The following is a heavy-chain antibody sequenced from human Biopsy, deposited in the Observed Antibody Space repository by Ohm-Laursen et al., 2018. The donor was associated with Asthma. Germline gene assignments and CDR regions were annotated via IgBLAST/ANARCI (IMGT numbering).Heavy chain of an antibody. J-gene: IGHJ5*02. D-gene: IGHD4-17*01. Sequence: TLSLTWTVSGGSINIGDYYWSWIRQHPVKGLEWIGHIYYSGSTYYNPSLKSRVSISLDTSKNQFSLSLTSVTAADTAVYYRARTTYGHDGFDPWGQGTLVTVSS. CDR1: GGSINIGDYY. CDR2: IYYSGST. CDR3: ARTTYGHDGFDP. V-gene: IGHV4-31*02.